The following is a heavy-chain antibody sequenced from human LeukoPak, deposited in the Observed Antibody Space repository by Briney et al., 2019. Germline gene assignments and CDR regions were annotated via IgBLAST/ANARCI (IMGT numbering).Heavy chain of an antibody. Sequence: ASVKVSCKASGYTFRSYIINWVRQATGQGPEWLGWMDPDSGNTGYAQKFQGRVTMTGNTSLSTAYMELSSLRSEDTAVYYCARDYYFYMDVWGKGTTVTVSS. J-gene: IGHJ6*03. CDR1: GYTFRSYI. V-gene: IGHV1-8*01. CDR2: MDPDSGNT. CDR3: ARDYYFYMDV.